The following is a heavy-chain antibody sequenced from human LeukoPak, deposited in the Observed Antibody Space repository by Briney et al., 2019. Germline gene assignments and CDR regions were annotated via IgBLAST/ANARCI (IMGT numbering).Heavy chain of an antibody. CDR1: GGSISSGGYY. D-gene: IGHD2-21*01. CDR2: IYCSGST. CDR3: ARGRAVIYFDY. J-gene: IGHJ4*02. V-gene: IGHV4-31*03. Sequence: SETLSLTCTVSGGSISSGGYYWSWIRQHPGKGLEWIGYIYCSGSTYYNPSLKSRVTISVDTSKNQFSLKLSSVTAADTAVYYCARGRAVIYFDYWGQGTLVTVSS.